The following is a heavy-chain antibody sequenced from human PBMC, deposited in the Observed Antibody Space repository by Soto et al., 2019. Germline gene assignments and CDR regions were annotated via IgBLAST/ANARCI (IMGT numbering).Heavy chain of an antibody. Sequence: EVQLLESGGDLVQPGGSLRLSCVASGLTFSSYAMSWVRQAPGKGLEWVSDISGSGGYTDYADSVKGRFTISRDNSKNTLYLQMNSLRAEDTALYYCAKRFRGVLLNPEVDWGQGTLVTVSS. CDR3: AKRFRGVLLNPEVD. CDR2: ISGSGGYT. J-gene: IGHJ4*02. D-gene: IGHD3-10*01. CDR1: GLTFSSYA. V-gene: IGHV3-23*01.